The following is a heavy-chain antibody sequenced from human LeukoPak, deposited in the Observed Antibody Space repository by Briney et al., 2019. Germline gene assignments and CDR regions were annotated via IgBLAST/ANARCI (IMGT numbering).Heavy chain of an antibody. CDR3: ARSSGWYQPFDY. Sequence: SETLSLTCTVSGGSISSYYWSWIRQPPGKGLEWIGYVYYSGTTNYIPSLESRITISVDTSKNQFSLKLSSVTAADTVVYYCARSSGWYQPFDYWGQGTLVTVSS. CDR2: VYYSGTT. CDR1: GGSISSYY. V-gene: IGHV4-59*01. J-gene: IGHJ4*02. D-gene: IGHD6-19*01.